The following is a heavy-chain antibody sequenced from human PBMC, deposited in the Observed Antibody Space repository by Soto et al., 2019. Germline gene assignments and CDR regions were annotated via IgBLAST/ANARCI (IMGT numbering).Heavy chain of an antibody. CDR3: AKGRGGKTVANFGMDV. CDR1: GYTFTNYD. V-gene: IGHV1-46*01. Sequence: ASVKVSCKASGYTFTNYDINWVRQAPGQGFEWLGVISPFGGATAYAQSFKGRVTVTMDKSSTTFYLELSSLRSDDTAVYYCAKGRGGKTVANFGMDVWGQGVTVTVSS. D-gene: IGHD3-16*01. J-gene: IGHJ6*02. CDR2: ISPFGGAT.